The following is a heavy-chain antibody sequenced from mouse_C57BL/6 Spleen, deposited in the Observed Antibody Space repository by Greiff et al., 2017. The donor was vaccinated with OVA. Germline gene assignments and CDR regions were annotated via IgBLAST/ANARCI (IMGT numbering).Heavy chain of an antibody. Sequence: VQLQQPGAELVMPGASVKLSCKASGYTFTSYWMHWVKQRPGQGLEWIGEIDPSDSYTNYNQKFKGKSTLTVDKSSSTAYMQLSSLTSEDSAVYYCVRRALGLYFDYWGQGTTLTVSS. CDR3: VRRALGLYFDY. D-gene: IGHD4-1*01. CDR1: GYTFTSYW. CDR2: IDPSDSYT. J-gene: IGHJ2*01. V-gene: IGHV1-69*01.